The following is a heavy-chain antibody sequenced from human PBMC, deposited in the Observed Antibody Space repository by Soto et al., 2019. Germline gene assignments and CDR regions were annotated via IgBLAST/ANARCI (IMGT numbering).Heavy chain of an antibody. V-gene: IGHV4-30-2*01. CDR3: ARWSPLYGMDV. CDR1: GGSITRGGYS. CDR2: IYDNGNT. Sequence: QLQLQESGSGLVKPSQTLSLMCDVSGGSITRGGYSWSWIRQLPGKGLEWLGYIYDNGNTYYNASLKSRFTISVDRSKNQFSLNLTSVTAADTAVYYCARWSPLYGMDVWGQGATVTVSS. J-gene: IGHJ6*02. D-gene: IGHD3-3*01.